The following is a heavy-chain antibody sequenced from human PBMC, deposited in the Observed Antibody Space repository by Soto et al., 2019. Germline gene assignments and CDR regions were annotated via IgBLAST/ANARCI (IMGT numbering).Heavy chain of an antibody. D-gene: IGHD2-2*02. CDR2: IVVGSGNT. CDR1: GFTFTSSA. V-gene: IGHV1-58*01. J-gene: IGHJ6*02. Sequence: SVKVSCKASGFTFTSSAVQWVRQARGQRLEWIGWIVVGSGNTNYAQKFQERVTITRDMSTSTAYMELSSLRSEDTAVYYCAADIRISPIVVVPAAILYGMDVWGQGTTLTVSS. CDR3: AADIRISPIVVVPAAILYGMDV.